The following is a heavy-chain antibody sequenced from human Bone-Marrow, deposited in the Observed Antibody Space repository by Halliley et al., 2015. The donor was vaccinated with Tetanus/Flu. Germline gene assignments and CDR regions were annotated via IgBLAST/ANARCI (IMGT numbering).Heavy chain of an antibody. V-gene: IGHV4-4*02. CDR2: IYHSGRT. CDR3: ARDVDVGAVFDA. D-gene: IGHD3-9*01. J-gene: IGHJ5*02. Sequence: SLRLSCAVSGDSISRNIWWSWVRQPPGKGLEWIGEIYHSGRTNYNPSLKSRVTISVDKSKNQFSLNLTSVTAADTAVYYCARDVDVGAVFDAWGQGTLVTVSS. CDR1: GDSISRNIW.